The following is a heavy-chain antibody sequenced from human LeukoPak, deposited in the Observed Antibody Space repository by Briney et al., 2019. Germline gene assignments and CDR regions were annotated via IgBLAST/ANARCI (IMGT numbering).Heavy chain of an antibody. V-gene: IGHV1-2*02. CDR1: GYVFTDNC. CDR2: IKPISGDT. D-gene: IGHD2-15*01. J-gene: IGHJ4*01. Sequence: ASVKVSCKASGYVFTDNCMHWVRQVPGQGFEWMGWIKPISGDTKYAEKFQGRVSMTRDTSINTAYMELSRLTSDDTAMYYCARDQAGIVPLDYFDLWGQGTLVTVS. CDR3: ARDQAGIVPLDYFDL.